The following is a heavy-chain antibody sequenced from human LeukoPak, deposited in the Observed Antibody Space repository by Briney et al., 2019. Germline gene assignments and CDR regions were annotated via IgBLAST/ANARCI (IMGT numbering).Heavy chain of an antibody. CDR3: ARHLLTAMGWRGSTGGDGNDTFDI. D-gene: IGHD5-18*01. CDR2: IYYSGST. J-gene: IGHJ3*02. CDR1: GGSISSYY. V-gene: IGHV4-59*08. Sequence: SETLSLTCTVSGGSISSYYWSWIRRPPGKGLEWIGYIYYSGSTNYNPSLKSRVTISVDTSKNQFSLKLSSVTAADTAVYYCARHLLTAMGWRGSTGGDGNDTFDIWGQGTMVTVSS.